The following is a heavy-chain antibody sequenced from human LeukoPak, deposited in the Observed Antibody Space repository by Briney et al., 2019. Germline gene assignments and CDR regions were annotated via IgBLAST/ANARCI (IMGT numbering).Heavy chain of an antibody. J-gene: IGHJ3*02. CDR1: GDSVSSGGYY. D-gene: IGHD2-21*02. V-gene: IGHV4-31*11. Sequence: SETLSLTCAVSGDSVSSGGYYWTWIRQHPGKGLEWIGYISNSGTTSYNPSIKSRVSISVDTSNTQFSLRLTSVTAADTAVSYCARDVVVTSSPDAFDIWGQGTMVTVSS. CDR2: ISNSGTT. CDR3: ARDVVVTSSPDAFDI.